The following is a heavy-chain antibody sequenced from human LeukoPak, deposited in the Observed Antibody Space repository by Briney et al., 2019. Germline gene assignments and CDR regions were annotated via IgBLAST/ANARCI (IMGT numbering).Heavy chain of an antibody. CDR1: GDSISSTNYY. V-gene: IGHV4-39*01. CDR2: IYYSGST. CDR3: ARLLGSHINYFDP. Sequence: PSETLSLTCTVSGDSISSTNYYWGWIRQPPGKGLEWIGSIYYSGSTYYNPSLKSRVTISVDTSKNQFSLKLSSVTAADTAVYYCARLLGSHINYFDPWGQGTLVTVSS. D-gene: IGHD2-21*01. J-gene: IGHJ5*02.